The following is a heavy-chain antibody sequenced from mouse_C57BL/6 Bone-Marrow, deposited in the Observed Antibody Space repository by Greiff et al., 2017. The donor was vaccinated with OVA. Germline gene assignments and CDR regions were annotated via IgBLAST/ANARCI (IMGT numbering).Heavy chain of an antibody. CDR2: IDPYDSDT. CDR3: ARGNYYNGSSYGFAY. CDR1: GYTFTSYW. D-gene: IGHD1-1*01. V-gene: IGHV1-52*01. J-gene: IGHJ3*01. Sequence: VQLQQPGAELVRPGSSVKLSCKASGYTFTSYWMHWVKQRPVQGLEWIGNIDPYDSDTHYNQKFKDKATLTVDKSSSTAYMQLSSLTSEDSAVYYCARGNYYNGSSYGFAYWGRGTLVTVSA.